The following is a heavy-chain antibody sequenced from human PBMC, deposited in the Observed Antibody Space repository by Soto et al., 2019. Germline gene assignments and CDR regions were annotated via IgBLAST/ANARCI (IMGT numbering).Heavy chain of an antibody. CDR1: GFTVSSYY. V-gene: IGHV3-15*01. CDR2: IKRKNDGETT. D-gene: IGHD2-2*02. J-gene: IGHJ5*02. CDR3: TRLYRLDP. Sequence: PGGSLRLSCAASGFTVSSYYMSWVRQAPGKGLEWVGRIKRKNDGETTDYAAPVKGRFIISRDDSKNTLYLQMNSLKIEDTAVYYCTRLYRLDPWGQGTLVTVSS.